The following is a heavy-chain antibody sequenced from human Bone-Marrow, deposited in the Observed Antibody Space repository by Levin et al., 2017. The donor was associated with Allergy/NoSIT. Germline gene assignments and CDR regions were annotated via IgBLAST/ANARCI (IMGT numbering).Heavy chain of an antibody. J-gene: IGHJ6*02. CDR1: GFVFDTYG. V-gene: IGHV3-30*03. Sequence: PGESLKISCGGSGFVFDTYGIHWVRQAPGKGLEWVAVISYDGKTKYYADSVNGRFTISRDDSKNTAYLQMNSLRPDDTAVYHCAGDLTMYGEVTYGMDVWGQGTTVTVSS. CDR3: AGDLTMYGEVTYGMDV. D-gene: IGHD3-3*01. CDR2: ISYDGKTK.